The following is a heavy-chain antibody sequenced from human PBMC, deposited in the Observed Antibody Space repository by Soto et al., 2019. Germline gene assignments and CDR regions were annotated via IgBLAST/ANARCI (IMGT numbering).Heavy chain of an antibody. J-gene: IGHJ6*02. CDR1: GYTLTELS. V-gene: IGHV1-24*01. CDR3: ATEDSYYYYGMDV. CDR2: FDPEDGET. Sequence: ASVKVSCKVSGYTLTELSMHWVRQAPGKGLEWMGGFDPEDGETIYAQKFQGRVTMTEETSTDTAYMELSSLRSEDTAVYYCATEDSYYYYGMDVWGQGTTVTVSS.